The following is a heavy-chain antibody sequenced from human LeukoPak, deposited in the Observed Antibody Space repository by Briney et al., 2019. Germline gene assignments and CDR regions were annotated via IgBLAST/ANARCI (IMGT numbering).Heavy chain of an antibody. D-gene: IGHD3-9*01. V-gene: IGHV1-2*02. CDR3: ARDAYDILTGYYKAPYYFDY. Sequence: ASVKVSCKASGYTFTGYYMHWVRQAPGQGLEWKGWINPNSGGTNYAQKFQGRVTMTRDTSISTAYMELSRLRSDDTAVYYCARDAYDILTGYYKAPYYFDYWGQGTLVTVSS. CDR2: INPNSGGT. CDR1: GYTFTGYY. J-gene: IGHJ4*02.